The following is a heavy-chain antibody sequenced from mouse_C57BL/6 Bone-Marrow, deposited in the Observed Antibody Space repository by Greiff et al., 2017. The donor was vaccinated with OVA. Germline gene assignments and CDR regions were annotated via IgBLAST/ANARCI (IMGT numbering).Heavy chain of an antibody. D-gene: IGHD1-1*01. CDR3: ARELRFYYFDY. Sequence: EVQLQESGPGMVKPSQSLSLTCTVTGYSITSGYDWHWIRHFPGNKLEWMGYISYSGSTNYNPSLKSRISITHDTSKNHFFLKLNSVTTEVTATYYCARELRFYYFDYWGQGTTLTVSS. V-gene: IGHV3-1*01. J-gene: IGHJ2*01. CDR1: GYSITSGYD. CDR2: ISYSGST.